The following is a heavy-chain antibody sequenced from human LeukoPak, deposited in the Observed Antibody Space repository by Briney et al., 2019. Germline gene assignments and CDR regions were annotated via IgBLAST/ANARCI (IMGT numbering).Heavy chain of an antibody. Sequence: GGSLRLSCAASGFTFSSYGMHWVRQAPGKGLEWVAVIWYDGSNNHYADSVKGRSTISRDDSKNTLYLEMSSLRVEDTAVYYCARDGYCSGGSCRGLDYWGQGTLVTVSS. D-gene: IGHD2-15*01. CDR3: ARDGYCSGGSCRGLDY. CDR2: IWYDGSNN. CDR1: GFTFSSYG. J-gene: IGHJ4*02. V-gene: IGHV3-33*01.